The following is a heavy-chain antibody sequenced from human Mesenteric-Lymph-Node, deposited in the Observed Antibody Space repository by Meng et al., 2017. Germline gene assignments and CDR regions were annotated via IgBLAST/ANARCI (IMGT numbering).Heavy chain of an antibody. Sequence: GGSLRLSCAVSGFSFSDYYMSWVRQAPGKGLEWVSYISASGGAIYSADSVKGRFSISRDNSMNSLYLQMKDLRVEDTALYYCVGSYSGRSGYCFDSWGQGTLVTVSS. J-gene: IGHJ4*02. D-gene: IGHD1-26*01. CDR1: GFSFSDYY. V-gene: IGHV3-11*04. CDR2: ISASGGAI. CDR3: VGSYSGRSGYCFDS.